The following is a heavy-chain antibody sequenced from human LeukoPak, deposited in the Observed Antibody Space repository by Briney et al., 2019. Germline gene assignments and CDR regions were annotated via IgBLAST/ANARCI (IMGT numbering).Heavy chain of an antibody. CDR1: GYSFSIYW. V-gene: IGHV5-10-1*01. D-gene: IGHD5-18*01. CDR2: IDPSDSYT. J-gene: IGHJ4*02. CDR3: ARTLTGYSYGAFDY. Sequence: GESLRISCKGSGYSFSIYWITWVRQMPGKGLEWMGRIDPSDSYTKYSPAFQGHVTISVDKSINTTYLQWSSLKASDTAMYYCARTLTGYSYGAFDYWGQGTLVTVSS.